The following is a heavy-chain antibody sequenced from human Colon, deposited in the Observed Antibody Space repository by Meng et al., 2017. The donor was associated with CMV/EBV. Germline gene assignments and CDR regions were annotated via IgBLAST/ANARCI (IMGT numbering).Heavy chain of an antibody. D-gene: IGHD2/OR15-2a*01. CDR2: IHPNIGAT. Sequence: QVQLVQSGAEVKKPGASVKVSCKASGYTFTDHYLHWVRQAPGQGLEWMGRIHPNIGATDYAQEFRGRVTMTRDTSINTAYMELSSLRSEDTAVYYCATSFYGGLPWGQGTLVTVSS. CDR3: ATSFYGGLP. CDR1: GYTFTDHY. V-gene: IGHV1-2*06. J-gene: IGHJ5*02.